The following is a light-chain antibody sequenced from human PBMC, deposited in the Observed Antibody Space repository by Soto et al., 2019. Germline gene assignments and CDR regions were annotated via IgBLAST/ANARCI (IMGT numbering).Light chain of an antibody. J-gene: IGKJ1*01. CDR2: AAS. V-gene: IGKV1-17*01. CDR3: QQNNSYPRT. CDR1: QGIRSD. Sequence: DIQMTQSPSSLSASVGDRVTITCRASQGIRSDLGWHQQKPGKAPKRLIHAASTLQSGVPSRFSGSGSGAEFTLTISSLQPEDFATYYCQQNNSYPRTFGQGTRVEIK.